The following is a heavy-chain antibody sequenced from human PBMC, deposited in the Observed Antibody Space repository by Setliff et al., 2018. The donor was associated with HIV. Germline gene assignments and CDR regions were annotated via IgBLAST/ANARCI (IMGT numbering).Heavy chain of an antibody. J-gene: IGHJ4*02. Sequence: PSETLSLTCSVYGTSFSDHYWSWVRQTPGKGLEWIGEMNQSGTTIYNPSLKSRVTMSIDTSERQFSLKLTSVTAADTAVYYCVRWYYCVSGACYRADYWGQGTMVTVPQ. CDR3: VRWYYCVSGACYRADY. V-gene: IGHV4-34*01. CDR1: GTSFSDHY. D-gene: IGHD2-21*02. CDR2: MNQSGTT.